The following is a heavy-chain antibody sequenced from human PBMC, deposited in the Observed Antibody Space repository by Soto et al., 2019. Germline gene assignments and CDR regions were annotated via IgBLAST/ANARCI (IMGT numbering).Heavy chain of an antibody. CDR2: ISYDGNNK. J-gene: IGHJ4*02. Sequence: QVQLVESGGGAVQPGGSRRLSCAASEFTFSNYAMHWVRQAPGKGLQWLAVISYDGNNKYYADSVEGRFTISRDNSKNTVYLQMNSLRLEDTAVYYCARGPSYSDSYFDHWGQGTPVTVSS. D-gene: IGHD4-17*01. CDR1: EFTFSNYA. V-gene: IGHV3-30*03. CDR3: ARGPSYSDSYFDH.